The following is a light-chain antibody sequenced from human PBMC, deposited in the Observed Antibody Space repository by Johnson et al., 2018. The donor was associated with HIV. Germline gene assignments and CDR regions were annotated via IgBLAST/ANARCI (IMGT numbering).Light chain of an antibody. Sequence: QSVLTQPPSVSAAPGQKDTISCSGSSSNIGNNYVSWYQQLPGTAPKLLIYENNKRPSGIPDRFSGSKSGTSATLGITGLQTGDEADYYCGTWDSSLRVGFFGTGTKVTVL. CDR3: GTWDSSLRVGF. J-gene: IGLJ1*01. V-gene: IGLV1-51*02. CDR2: ENN. CDR1: SSNIGNNY.